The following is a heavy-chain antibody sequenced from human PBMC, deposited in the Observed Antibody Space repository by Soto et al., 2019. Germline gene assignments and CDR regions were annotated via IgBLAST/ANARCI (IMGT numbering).Heavy chain of an antibody. CDR1: GVTFSIHA. V-gene: IGHV3-48*02. CDR3: ARDARNADYDY. D-gene: IGHD3-16*01. Sequence: EVQLVESGGGLVQPGGSLRLSCEGSGVTFSIHAMKWVRQALGKGLEWVAYIHGTRSIIYYADSVKGRFTISRDNAKNSLFLQMDRLRDDDTAVYYCARDARNADYDYWGQGTLVTVSS. CDR2: IHGTRSII. J-gene: IGHJ4*02.